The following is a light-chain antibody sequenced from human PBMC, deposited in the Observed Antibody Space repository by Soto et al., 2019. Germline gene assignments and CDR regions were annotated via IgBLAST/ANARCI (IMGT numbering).Light chain of an antibody. CDR1: QSISSW. Sequence: DIQMTQSPSTLSASEGDRVTITCRASQSISSWLAWYQQKPGKAPNLLIYRASSLESGVPSRFSGSGSGTEFTLTISSMQPDDFATFCCKQYAGYSRTFGQGTKVAIK. CDR3: KQYAGYSRT. J-gene: IGKJ1*01. V-gene: IGKV1-5*01. CDR2: RAS.